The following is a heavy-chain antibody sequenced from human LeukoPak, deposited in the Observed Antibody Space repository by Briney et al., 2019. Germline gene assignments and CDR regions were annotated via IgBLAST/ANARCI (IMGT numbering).Heavy chain of an antibody. CDR2: ISSDGTII. Sequence: GGSLRLSCAVSGFSVRSYWMSWVRQAPGKGLVWVSRISSDGTIISYADSVKGRFTLSRDTAKNTLYLQMNSVRVDDTAVYYCAKVYFYGDYVNYYYYYMDVWGKGTTVTVSS. D-gene: IGHD4-17*01. CDR1: GFSVRSYW. V-gene: IGHV3-74*01. J-gene: IGHJ6*03. CDR3: AKVYFYGDYVNYYYYYMDV.